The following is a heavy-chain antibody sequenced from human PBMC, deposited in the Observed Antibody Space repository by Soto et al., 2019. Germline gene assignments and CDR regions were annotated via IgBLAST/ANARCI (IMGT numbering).Heavy chain of an antibody. CDR1: GFTFSSYS. D-gene: IGHD1-7*01. J-gene: IGHJ4*02. CDR2: ISSSSSYI. CDR3: ASFPGSKGSITGTADY. V-gene: IGHV3-21*01. Sequence: PGGSLRLSCAASGFTFSSYSMNWVRQAPGKGLEWVSSISSSSSYIYYADSVKGRFTISRDNAKNSLYLQMNSLRAEDTAVYYCASFPGSKGSITGTADYWGPGTLVTVSS.